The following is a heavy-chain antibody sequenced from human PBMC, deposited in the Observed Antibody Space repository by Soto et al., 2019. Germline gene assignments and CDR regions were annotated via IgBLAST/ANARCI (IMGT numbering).Heavy chain of an antibody. D-gene: IGHD6-13*01. Sequence: SATLSFTCAVYGGSFSGYYWSWIRQPPGKGLEWIGEINHSGSTNYNPSLKNRVTISVDTSRNQFSLKLSSVTAADTAVYYCARGYSSSWYSSGFAYYYGMDVWGQGTTVTVSS. CDR2: INHSGST. J-gene: IGHJ6*02. CDR1: GGSFSGYY. V-gene: IGHV4-34*01. CDR3: ARGYSSSWYSSGFAYYYGMDV.